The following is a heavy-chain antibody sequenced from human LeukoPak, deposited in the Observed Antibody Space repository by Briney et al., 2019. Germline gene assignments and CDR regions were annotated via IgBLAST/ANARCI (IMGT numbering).Heavy chain of an antibody. CDR1: GFTFSNYA. D-gene: IGHD2-8*01. CDR2: IAIGGGDK. V-gene: IGHV3-23*01. CDR3: AKDSYSRNGVYDAFDV. J-gene: IGHJ3*01. Sequence: QAGGSLRLSCAVSGFTFSNYAMNWVRQAPGKRLEWVSVIAIGGGDKFYADCVKGRFTISRDDSKNTMYLQMNSLRAEDTAVYYCAKDSYSRNGVYDAFDVWGQGTMVTV.